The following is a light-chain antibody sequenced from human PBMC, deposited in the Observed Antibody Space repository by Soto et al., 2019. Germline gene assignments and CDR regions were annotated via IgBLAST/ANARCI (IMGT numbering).Light chain of an antibody. CDR3: QHWNDYSWT. J-gene: IGKJ1*01. CDR2: NTS. Sequence: DIHMTQSPSTLSASVGDRVTITCRASQSISIWLAWYQQKPGKAPNLLIYNTSSLETGVPSRFSGSGSGTEFSLTISSLQPDDFATYYRQHWNDYSWTFGQGTKVEVK. CDR1: QSISIW. V-gene: IGKV1-5*03.